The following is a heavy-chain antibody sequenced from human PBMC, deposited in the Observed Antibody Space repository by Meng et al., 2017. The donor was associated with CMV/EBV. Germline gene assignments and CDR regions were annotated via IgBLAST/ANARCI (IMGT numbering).Heavy chain of an antibody. CDR3: ARVGRTSCYDY. CDR1: GGSISSGDYY. V-gene: IGHV4-30-4*08. J-gene: IGHJ4*02. Sequence: QLPLQEPGPGLVKPSQTLSLTCTVSGGSISSGDYYWSWIRPPPGKGLEWIGYIYYSGSTYYNPSLKSRVTISVDTSKNQFSLKLSSVTAADTAVYYCARVGRTSCYDYWGQGTLVTVSS. D-gene: IGHD2-2*01. CDR2: IYYSGST.